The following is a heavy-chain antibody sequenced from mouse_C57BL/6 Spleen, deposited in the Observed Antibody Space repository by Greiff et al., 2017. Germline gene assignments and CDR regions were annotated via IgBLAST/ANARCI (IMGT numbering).Heavy chain of an antibody. Sequence: QVHVKQPGAELVKPGASVKVSCKASGYTFTSYWMHWVKQRPGQGLEWIGRLHPSDSDTNYNQKFKGKATLTVDKSSSTAYMQLSSLTSEDSAVYYCAIDYAAYYAMDYWGQGTSVTVSS. CDR1: GYTFTSYW. D-gene: IGHD1-1*02. CDR3: AIDYAAYYAMDY. V-gene: IGHV1-74*01. CDR2: LHPSDSDT. J-gene: IGHJ4*01.